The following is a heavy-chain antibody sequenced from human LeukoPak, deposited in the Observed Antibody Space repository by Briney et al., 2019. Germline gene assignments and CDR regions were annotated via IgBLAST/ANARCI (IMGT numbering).Heavy chain of an antibody. CDR3: ASASRIAAAGDY. CDR2: IRQDGSEK. CDR1: GFTFSSYS. D-gene: IGHD6-13*01. J-gene: IGHJ4*02. V-gene: IGHV3-7*01. Sequence: GGSLRLSCAASGFTFSSYSMSWVRQAPGKGLEWVANIRQDGSEKYYVDSVKGRFTISRDNAKNSLYLQMNSLRAEDTAVYYCASASRIAAAGDYWGQGTLVTVSS.